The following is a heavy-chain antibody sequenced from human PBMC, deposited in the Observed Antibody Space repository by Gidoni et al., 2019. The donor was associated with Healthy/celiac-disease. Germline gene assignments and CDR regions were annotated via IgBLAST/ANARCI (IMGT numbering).Heavy chain of an antibody. CDR3: AREGIAVAGFDY. CDR2: IYSGGST. D-gene: IGHD6-19*01. Sequence: EVQLVESGGGLVQPGGSLRLSCAASGFTVSSNYMSWVRQAPGKGLELVSVIYSGGSTYYADSVKGRFTISRDNSKNTLYLQMNSLRAEDTAVYYCAREGIAVAGFDYWGQGTLVTVSS. V-gene: IGHV3-66*01. J-gene: IGHJ4*02. CDR1: GFTVSSNY.